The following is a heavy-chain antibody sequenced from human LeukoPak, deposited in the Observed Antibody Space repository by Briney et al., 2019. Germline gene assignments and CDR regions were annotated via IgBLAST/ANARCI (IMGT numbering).Heavy chain of an antibody. CDR2: ISKTGSYT. V-gene: IGHV3-11*03. CDR1: GFSFADEY. J-gene: IGHJ4*02. CDR3: ARSRGAGPGAYFDY. D-gene: IGHD6-19*01. Sequence: PGGSLRLSCAVSGFSFADEYMSWIRQAPGQGLEWVSYISKTGSYTNYADSVEGRFTISRDNTENSLYLQMNSLRAEDTAVYYCARSRGAGPGAYFDYWGQGTLVTVTS.